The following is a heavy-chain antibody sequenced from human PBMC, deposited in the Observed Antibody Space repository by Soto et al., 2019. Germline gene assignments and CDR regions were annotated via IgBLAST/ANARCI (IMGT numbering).Heavy chain of an antibody. D-gene: IGHD6-6*01. CDR1: GDSVTSHY. CDR3: ARYIAARRGNWFDP. J-gene: IGHJ5*02. Sequence: PSETLSLTCSFSGDSVTSHYLTWIRQSPEKGLEWIGYMHYSGFSHYNPSLKSRVTISVDTSKSQFSLKLSSVTAADTAVYYCARYIAARRGNWFDPWGQGTLVTVSS. CDR2: MHYSGFS. V-gene: IGHV4-59*08.